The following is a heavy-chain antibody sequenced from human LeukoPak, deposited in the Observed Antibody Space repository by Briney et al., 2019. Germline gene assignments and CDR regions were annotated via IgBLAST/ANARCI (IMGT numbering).Heavy chain of an antibody. D-gene: IGHD6-13*01. J-gene: IGHJ4*02. V-gene: IGHV4-38-2*02. CDR1: GYSISSGYY. Sequence: SETLSLTCTVSGYSISSGYYWGWIRLPPEKGLEWIGSIYHTGGTYYNPSLKSRVTISVDTSKNQFSLKLSSVTAADTAVYYCARYMASAAAVAVGFDYWGQGTLVTVSS. CDR3: ARYMASAAAVAVGFDY. CDR2: IYHTGGT.